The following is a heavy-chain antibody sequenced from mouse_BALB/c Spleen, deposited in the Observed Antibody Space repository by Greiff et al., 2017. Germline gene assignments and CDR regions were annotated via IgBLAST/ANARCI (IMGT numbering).Heavy chain of an antibody. CDR3: ARPTLRDGNPGGY. CDR1: GFNIKDTY. V-gene: IGHV14-3*02. CDR2: IDPANGNT. J-gene: IGHJ2*01. Sequence: VQLQQSGAELVKPGASVKLSCTASGFNIKDTYMHWVQQRPEQGLEWIGRIDPANGNTKYDPKFQGKATITADTSSNTAYLQLSSLTSEDTAVYYCARPTLRDGNPGGYWGQGTTLTVSA. D-gene: IGHD2-1*01.